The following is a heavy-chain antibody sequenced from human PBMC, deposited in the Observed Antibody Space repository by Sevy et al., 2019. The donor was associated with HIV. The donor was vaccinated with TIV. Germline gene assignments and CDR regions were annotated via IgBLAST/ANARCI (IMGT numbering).Heavy chain of an antibody. D-gene: IGHD1-26*01. CDR3: TRHEEKRGGYSSNWFDP. CDR1: GFTFSGSA. CDR2: IRRKANSYAT. V-gene: IGHV3-73*01. Sequence: GGSLRLSCAASGFTFSGSAMHWVRQASGKGLEWVGRIRRKANSYATAYAASVKGRFTISRDDSKNTAYLQMNSLKTEDTAVYYCTRHEEKRGGYSSNWFDPWGQRTLVTVSS. J-gene: IGHJ5*02.